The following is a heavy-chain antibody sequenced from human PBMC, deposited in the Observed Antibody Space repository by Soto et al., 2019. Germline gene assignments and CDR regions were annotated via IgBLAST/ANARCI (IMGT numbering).Heavy chain of an antibody. D-gene: IGHD3-9*01. J-gene: IGHJ4*02. CDR2: ISVDGSST. CDR3: VKGVYYDILTGCLN. CDR1: GVTFSSYW. V-gene: IGHV3-74*01. Sequence: GGSLGLSCAAYGVTFSSYWVHWVRQAPGKGLVWVSRISVDGSSTTYADSVKGRFTISRDNAKNTLYLQMNSLRAEDTALYYCVKGVYYDILTGCLNWGQGILVTVSS.